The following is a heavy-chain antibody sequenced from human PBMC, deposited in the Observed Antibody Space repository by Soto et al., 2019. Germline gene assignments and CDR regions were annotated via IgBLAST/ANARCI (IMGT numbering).Heavy chain of an antibody. Sequence: SETLSLTCTVSGGSISSGDYYWSLIRQPPGKGLEWIGYIYYSGSTYYNPSLKSRVTISVDTSKNQFSLKLSSVTAADTAVYYCARADPSPDIVLVPAAIFDYWGQGTLVTVSS. CDR3: ARADPSPDIVLVPAAIFDY. CDR1: GGSISSGDYY. J-gene: IGHJ4*02. V-gene: IGHV4-30-4*01. D-gene: IGHD2-2*01. CDR2: IYYSGST.